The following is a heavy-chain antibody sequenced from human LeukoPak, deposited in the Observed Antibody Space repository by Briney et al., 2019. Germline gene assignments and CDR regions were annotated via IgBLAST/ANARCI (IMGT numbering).Heavy chain of an antibody. J-gene: IGHJ4*02. CDR2: INQDGSET. D-gene: IGHD1-14*01. CDR1: GFTLSSYW. V-gene: IGHV3-7*01. CDR3: ARSEGKGVVDY. Sequence: GGSLRLSCEVPGFTLSSYWMSWVRQAPGKGLEWVASINQDGSETYYVDSLNGRFTVSKDNAKQSLYLQMNSLRAEDTAVYYCARSEGKGVVDYWGQGTLVTVSS.